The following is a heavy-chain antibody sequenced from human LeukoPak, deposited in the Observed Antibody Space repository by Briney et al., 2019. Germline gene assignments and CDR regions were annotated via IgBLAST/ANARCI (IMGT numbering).Heavy chain of an antibody. CDR2: ISWNSGSI. CDR3: AKDRAFYYYYGMDV. J-gene: IGHJ6*02. CDR1: GFTFDDYA. Sequence: GGSLRLSCAASGFTFDDYAMHWVRQAPGKDLEWVSGISWNSGSIGYADSVKGRFTISRDNAKNSLYLQMNSLRAEDTALYYCAKDRAFYYYYGMDVWGQGTTVTVSS. V-gene: IGHV3-9*01.